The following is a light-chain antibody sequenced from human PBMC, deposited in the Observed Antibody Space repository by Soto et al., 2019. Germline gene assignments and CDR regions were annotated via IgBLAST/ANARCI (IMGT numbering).Light chain of an antibody. CDR2: DVS. J-gene: IGLJ3*02. Sequence: QSALTQPASVSGSPGQSITISCTGTSSDVGGYNYVSWYQQHPDKAPKLMIYDVSNRPSGVSNRFSGSKSGNTASLTISGLQAEDEADYYCSSYTSSSTPNWVFGGGTKLTVL. CDR1: SSDVGGYNY. CDR3: SSYTSSSTPNWV. V-gene: IGLV2-14*01.